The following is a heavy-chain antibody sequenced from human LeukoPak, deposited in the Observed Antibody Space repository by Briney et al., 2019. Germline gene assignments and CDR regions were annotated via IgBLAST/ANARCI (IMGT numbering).Heavy chain of an antibody. CDR1: GGSISSYY. J-gene: IGHJ4*02. CDR3: ARQYYYDSSGYFDY. CDR2: IYYSGSA. V-gene: IGHV4-59*08. Sequence: SETLSLTCTVSGGSISSYYWSWIRQPLGKGLEWIGYIYYSGSANYNPSLKSRVTISVDTSKNQFSLKLSSVTAADTAVYYCARQYYYDSSGYFDYWGQGTLVTVSS. D-gene: IGHD3-22*01.